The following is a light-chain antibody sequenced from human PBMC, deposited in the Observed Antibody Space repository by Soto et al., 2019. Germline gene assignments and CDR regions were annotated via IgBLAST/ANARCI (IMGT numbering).Light chain of an antibody. CDR1: QSFSSSY. J-gene: IGKJ5*01. V-gene: IGKV3-20*01. CDR2: GAS. Sequence: EIVLTQSPGTLSLSPGERATLSCRASQSFSSSYLAWYQQKPGQAPRLLIFGASTRATGIPDRFSGGGSGTDFTLTITRLEPEDFAVYYCQQYGPSRITFGQGTRLEIK. CDR3: QQYGPSRIT.